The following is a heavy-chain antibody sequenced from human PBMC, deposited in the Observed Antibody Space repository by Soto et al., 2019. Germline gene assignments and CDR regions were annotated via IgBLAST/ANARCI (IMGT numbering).Heavy chain of an antibody. V-gene: IGHV3-21*01. CDR3: ARVGGGYQLLHAFDI. Sequence: GGSLRLSCAASGFTFSSYSMNWVRQAPGKGLEWVSSISSSSYIYYADSVKGRFTISRDNAKNSLYLQMNSLRAGDTAVYYCARVGGGYQLLHAFDIWGQGTMVTVSS. J-gene: IGHJ3*02. CDR2: ISSSSYI. D-gene: IGHD2-2*01. CDR1: GFTFSSYS.